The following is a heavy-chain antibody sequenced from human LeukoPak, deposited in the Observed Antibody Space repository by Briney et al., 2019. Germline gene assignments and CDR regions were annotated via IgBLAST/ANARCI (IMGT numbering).Heavy chain of an antibody. Sequence: PGGSLRLSCAASGFTFSSYWMSWVRQAPGKGLEWVANINQDGSGEYYVDSVKGRLTISRDNAKNSLFLQTNSLRAEDTAIYYCARAGPYQLPPRPVDYWGQGTLVTVSS. D-gene: IGHD2-2*01. CDR2: INQDGSGE. CDR1: GFTFSSYW. J-gene: IGHJ4*02. V-gene: IGHV3-7*01. CDR3: ARAGPYQLPPRPVDY.